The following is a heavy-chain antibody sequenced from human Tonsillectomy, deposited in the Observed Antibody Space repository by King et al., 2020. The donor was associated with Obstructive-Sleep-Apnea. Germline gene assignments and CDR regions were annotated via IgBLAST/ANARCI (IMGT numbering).Heavy chain of an antibody. CDR3: ARAGIALAGNYYYYGMDV. J-gene: IGHJ6*02. CDR2: ISAYNGNT. CDR1: GYTFTSYG. Sequence: VQLVQSGAEVKKPGASVKVSCKASGYTFTSYGISWVRQAPGQGLEWMGWISAYNGNTKFAQKVQGRVTMTTDTSTSTAYMELRSLRSDDTAVYYCARAGIALAGNYYYYGMDVWGQGTTVTVSS. D-gene: IGHD6-19*01. V-gene: IGHV1-18*04.